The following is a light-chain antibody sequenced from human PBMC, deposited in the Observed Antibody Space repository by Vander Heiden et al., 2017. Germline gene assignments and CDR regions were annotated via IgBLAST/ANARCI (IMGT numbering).Light chain of an antibody. V-gene: IGKV1-39*01. CDR1: QSISSY. CDR3: QLIDSTPRCT. CDR2: AAS. Sequence: DIQMTQSPSSLSASVGDRVTITCRASQSISSYLNWYQQKPGTAPKLLIYAASSLQSGVPSRFSGSGSGKDFTLTITSRQPEDFAPYYCQLIDSTPRCTFGQGTKLEIK. J-gene: IGKJ2*02.